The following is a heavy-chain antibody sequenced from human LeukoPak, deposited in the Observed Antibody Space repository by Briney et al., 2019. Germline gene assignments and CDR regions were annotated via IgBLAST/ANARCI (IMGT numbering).Heavy chain of an antibody. CDR2: IKQDGSEE. D-gene: IGHD3-22*01. CDR3: ARDQPIYDSSGYYWGHFDY. CDR1: GFTFSSYW. Sequence: PGGSLRLSCAASGFTFSSYWMSWVRQAPGKGLGWVANIKQDGSEEYYVDSVKGRFTISRDNAKNSLYLQMNSLRAEDTAVYYCARDQPIYDSSGYYWGHFDYWGQGTLVTVSS. V-gene: IGHV3-7*01. J-gene: IGHJ4*02.